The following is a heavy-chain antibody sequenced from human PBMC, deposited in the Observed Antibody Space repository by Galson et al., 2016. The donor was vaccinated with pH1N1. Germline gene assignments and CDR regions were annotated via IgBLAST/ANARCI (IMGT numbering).Heavy chain of an antibody. Sequence: SLRLSCAASGFTFNRYWMHWVRQVPGKGLEWVANIKEDGSETYYVDSVRGRFTISRDNAKNSPYLQMNSLRDEDTALYYCARAIGSRSAYWGQGTLVTVSS. CDR1: GFTFNRYW. CDR2: IKEDGSET. J-gene: IGHJ4*02. CDR3: ARAIGSRSAY. D-gene: IGHD3-16*02. V-gene: IGHV3-7*01.